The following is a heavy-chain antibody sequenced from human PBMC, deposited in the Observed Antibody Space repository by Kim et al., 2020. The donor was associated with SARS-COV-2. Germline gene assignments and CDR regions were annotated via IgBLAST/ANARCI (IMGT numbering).Heavy chain of an antibody. CDR3: ARHDFGRGWFDP. D-gene: IGHD3-3*01. J-gene: IGHJ5*02. Sequence: YSPAFQGQVPIAADKSISTAYLQWSSLKASDTAMYYCARHDFGRGWFDPWGQGTLVTVSS. V-gene: IGHV5-51*01.